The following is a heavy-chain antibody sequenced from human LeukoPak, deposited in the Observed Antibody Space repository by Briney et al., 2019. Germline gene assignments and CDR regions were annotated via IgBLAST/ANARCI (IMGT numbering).Heavy chain of an antibody. CDR1: GFTFADYA. J-gene: IGHJ3*02. CDR2: TRGDGRNA. V-gene: IGHV3-43*02. D-gene: IGHD2-21*01. Sequence: PGRSRRLSCVASGFTFADYAIHWVRQAPGNGLEWVSPTRGDGRNAFNGDCVRGTFTISRDNSNISLYLQMNKLTTENTALYYCAKDRVLAYQDTDDSFDMCGQGTVVTVSS. CDR3: AKDRVLAYQDTDDSFDM.